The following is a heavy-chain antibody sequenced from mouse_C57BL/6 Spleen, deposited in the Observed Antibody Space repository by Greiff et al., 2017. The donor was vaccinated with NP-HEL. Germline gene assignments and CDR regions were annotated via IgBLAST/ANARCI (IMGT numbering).Heavy chain of an antibody. V-gene: IGHV5-17*01. D-gene: IGHD3-2*02. CDR2: ISSGSSTI. J-gene: IGHJ3*01. CDR3: ARVLSGAWFAY. Sequence: EVQGVESGGGLVKPGGSLKLSCAASGFTFSDYGMHWVRQAPEQGLEWVAYISSGSSTIYYADTVKGRYTISRDNAKNTRFLQMTSLGSEDTAMYYCARVLSGAWFAYWGQGTLVTVSA. CDR1: GFTFSDYG.